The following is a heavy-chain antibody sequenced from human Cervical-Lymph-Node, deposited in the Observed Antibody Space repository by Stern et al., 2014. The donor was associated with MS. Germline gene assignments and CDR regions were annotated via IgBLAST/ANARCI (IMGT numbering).Heavy chain of an antibody. CDR2: IYPGDSDT. CDR1: GYSFTSYW. J-gene: IGHJ3*02. CDR3: ARPWGFGELRDAFDI. D-gene: IGHD3-10*01. V-gene: IGHV5-51*01. Sequence: DQLVQSGAEVKKPGESLKISCKGSGYSFTSYWIGWVRQMTGKGLEWIGIIYPGDSDTRYSPSFQGQVTISADKSISTAYLQWSSLKASDTAMYYCARPWGFGELRDAFDIWGQGTMVTVSS.